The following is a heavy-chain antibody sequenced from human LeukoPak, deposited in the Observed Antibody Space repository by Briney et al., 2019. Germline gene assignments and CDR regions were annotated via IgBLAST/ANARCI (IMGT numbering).Heavy chain of an antibody. CDR2: ISSSSSYI. CDR3: ATTPYSSSWYKGDFGY. D-gene: IGHD6-13*01. Sequence: GGSLRLSCAASGFTFSSYSMNWVRQAPGKGLEWVSSISSSSSYIYYADSVKGRFTISRDNAKNSLYLQMNSLRAEDTAVYYCATTPYSSSWYKGDFGYWGQGTLVTVSS. CDR1: GFTFSSYS. J-gene: IGHJ4*02. V-gene: IGHV3-21*01.